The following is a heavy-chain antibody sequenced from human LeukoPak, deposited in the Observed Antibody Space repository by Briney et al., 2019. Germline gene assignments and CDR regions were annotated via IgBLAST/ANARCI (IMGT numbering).Heavy chain of an antibody. CDR2: IRYDGSNK. CDR3: AKVGDIVVVPAAILPYYYYMDV. J-gene: IGHJ6*03. Sequence: GGSLRLSCAASGFTFSSYGMHWVRQAPGKGLEWVAFIRYDGSNKYYADSVKGRFTISRDNSKNTLYLQMNSLRAEDTAVYYCAKVGDIVVVPAAILPYYYYMDVWGKGTTVTVSS. V-gene: IGHV3-30*02. D-gene: IGHD2-2*02. CDR1: GFTFSSYG.